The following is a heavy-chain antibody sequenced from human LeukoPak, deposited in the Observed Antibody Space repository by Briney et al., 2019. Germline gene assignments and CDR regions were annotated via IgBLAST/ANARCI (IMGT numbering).Heavy chain of an antibody. CDR3: AREMLAAVAAQS. CDR2: IKQDGSEK. Sequence: GGSLRLSCAASGFSLSSYWMTWVRQAPGKGLEWVANIKQDGSEKNYVDSVKGRFTISRDNAKNSLYLQMNSLRAEDTAVYYCAREMLAAVAAQSWGQGTLVTVSS. D-gene: IGHD6-19*01. CDR1: GFSLSSYW. V-gene: IGHV3-7*01. J-gene: IGHJ5*02.